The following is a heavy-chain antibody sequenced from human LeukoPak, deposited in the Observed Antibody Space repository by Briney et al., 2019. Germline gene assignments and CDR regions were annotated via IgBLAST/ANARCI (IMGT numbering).Heavy chain of an antibody. Sequence: PSEPLSLTCTISRGSISGYYWSWIRQPPGKGLEWIGYIYYSGNTYYNPSLKSRVTISLDTSKNQFSLKLSSLTAADTAMYYCARDNGGYAYFDCWGQGTLVTVSS. J-gene: IGHJ4*02. CDR3: ARDNGGYAYFDC. V-gene: IGHV4-59*01. D-gene: IGHD1-26*01. CDR1: RGSISGYY. CDR2: IYYSGNT.